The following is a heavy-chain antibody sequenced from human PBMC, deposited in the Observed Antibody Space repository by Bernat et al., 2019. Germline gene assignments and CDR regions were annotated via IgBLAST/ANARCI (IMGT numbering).Heavy chain of an antibody. CDR2: IYSGGST. CDR1: GFTVSSNY. J-gene: IGHJ4*02. V-gene: IGHV3-66*01. CDR3: ARGHGSYCFDY. Sequence: EVQLVESGGGLVQPGGSLRLSCAAPGFTVSSNYLNWIRQAPGKGLEWVSVIYSGGSTSYADSVKSRFTISRDNSKNTLYLHMNSLRVEDTAIYYCARGHGSYCFDYWGQGTLVSVSS. D-gene: IGHD1-26*01.